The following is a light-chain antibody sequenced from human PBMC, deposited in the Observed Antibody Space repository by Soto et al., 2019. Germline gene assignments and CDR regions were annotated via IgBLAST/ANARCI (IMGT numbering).Light chain of an antibody. CDR2: DDN. Sequence: QSVLTQPPSVSGAPGQRVTISCTGSSSNIGAGYDLHWYQQLPGTAPKLLIYDDNNRPSGVPDRFSGSKSGTSASLAITGLQAEDEAHYYCQSYDSSLSGYVFGTGTKVTVL. CDR3: QSYDSSLSGYV. CDR1: SSNIGAGYD. V-gene: IGLV1-40*01. J-gene: IGLJ1*01.